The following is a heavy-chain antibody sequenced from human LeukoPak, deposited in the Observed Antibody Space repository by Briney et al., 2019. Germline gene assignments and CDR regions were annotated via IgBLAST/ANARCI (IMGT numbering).Heavy chain of an antibody. CDR2: ISSSSSYI. J-gene: IGHJ4*02. CDR1: GFTFSSYS. Sequence: GGSLRLSCAASGFTFSSYSMNWVRQAPGKGVEWVSSISSSSSYIYYADSVKGRFTISRDNPKNSLYLQMNSLRAEDTAVYFCVRDHLWAFDIWGQGTLVTVAS. D-gene: IGHD1-26*01. V-gene: IGHV3-21*01. CDR3: VRDHLWAFDI.